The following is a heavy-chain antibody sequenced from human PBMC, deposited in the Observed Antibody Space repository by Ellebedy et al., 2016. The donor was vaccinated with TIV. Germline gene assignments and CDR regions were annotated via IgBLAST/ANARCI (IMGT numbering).Heavy chain of an antibody. CDR2: LTADGRST. Sequence: GGSLRLSXAASGFSLSNSFMSWIRQAPGKGLEWGSTLTADGRSTYFADSVKGRFTISRDNSKNTVYLQMNSLRSEDTAVYYCRPGHYSDAWGQGTLVTVSS. CDR3: RPGHYSDA. CDR1: GFSLSNSF. J-gene: IGHJ4*02. V-gene: IGHV3-23*01.